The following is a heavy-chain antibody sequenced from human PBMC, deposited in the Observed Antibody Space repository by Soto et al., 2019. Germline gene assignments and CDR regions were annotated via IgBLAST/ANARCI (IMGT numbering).Heavy chain of an antibody. CDR3: ARVVTAVAGVGLRNWFDP. CDR1: GGSISSYY. V-gene: IGHV4-59*01. D-gene: IGHD6-19*01. CDR2: IYYSGST. Sequence: QVQLQESGPGLVKPSETLSLTCTVSGGSISSYYWSWIRQPPGKGLEWIGYIYYSGSTNYNPSLKSRVTISVDTSKNQFSLKLSSVTAADTAVYYCARVVTAVAGVGLRNWFDPWGQGTLVTVSS. J-gene: IGHJ5*02.